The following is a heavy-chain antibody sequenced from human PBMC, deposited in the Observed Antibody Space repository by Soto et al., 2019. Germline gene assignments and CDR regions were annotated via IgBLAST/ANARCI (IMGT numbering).Heavy chain of an antibody. CDR1: GYTFTSYA. D-gene: IGHD2-15*01. CDR3: AGGTVVIHFDY. CDR2: INAGNGNT. Sequence: QVQLVQSGAEEKKPGASVKVSCKASGYTFTSYAMHWVRQAPGQRLEWMGWINAGNGNTKYSQKFQGRVTITGDTSASTAYIELSSLRSEDTAVYYWAGGTVVIHFDYAGQGTLVTVSS. V-gene: IGHV1-3*05. J-gene: IGHJ4*02.